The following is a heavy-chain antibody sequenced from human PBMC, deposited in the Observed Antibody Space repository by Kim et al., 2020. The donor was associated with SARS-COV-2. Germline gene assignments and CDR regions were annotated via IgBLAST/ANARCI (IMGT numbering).Heavy chain of an antibody. Sequence: SETLSLTCAVSGGSISSSNWWSWVRQPPGKGLEWIGEIYHSGSTNYNPSLKSRVTISVDKSKNQFSLKLSSVTAADTAVYYCARDNGSGPGAFDIWGQGTMVTVSS. D-gene: IGHD2-8*01. CDR1: GGSISSSNW. V-gene: IGHV4-4*02. CDR2: IYHSGST. CDR3: ARDNGSGPGAFDI. J-gene: IGHJ3*02.